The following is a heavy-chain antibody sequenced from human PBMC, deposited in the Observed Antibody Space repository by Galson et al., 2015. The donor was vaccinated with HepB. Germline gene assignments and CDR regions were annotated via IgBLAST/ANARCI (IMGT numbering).Heavy chain of an antibody. CDR3: ARAKYYYDSSGYEGVFYYGMDV. CDR2: INSDGSST. V-gene: IGHV3-74*01. Sequence: SLRLSCAASGFTFSSYWMHWVRQAPGKGLVWVSRINSDGSSTSYADSVKGRFTISRDNAKNTLYLQMNSLRAEDTAVYYCARAKYYYDSSGYEGVFYYGMDVWGQGTTVTVSS. D-gene: IGHD3-22*01. J-gene: IGHJ6*02. CDR1: GFTFSSYW.